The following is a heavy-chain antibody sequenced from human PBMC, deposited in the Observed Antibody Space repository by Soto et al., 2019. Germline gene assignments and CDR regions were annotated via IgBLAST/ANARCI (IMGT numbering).Heavy chain of an antibody. V-gene: IGHV3-23*01. J-gene: IGHJ4*02. CDR3: ANLEGSGTLDY. CDR1: GFTFSSYA. CDR2: ISGSGGST. D-gene: IGHD3-10*01. Sequence: AGSLRLSCAASGFTFSSYAMSWVRQAPGKGLEWVSAISGSGGSTYYADSVKGRFTISRDNSKNTLYLQMNSLRAEDTAVYYCANLEGSGTLDYWGQGTLVTVSS.